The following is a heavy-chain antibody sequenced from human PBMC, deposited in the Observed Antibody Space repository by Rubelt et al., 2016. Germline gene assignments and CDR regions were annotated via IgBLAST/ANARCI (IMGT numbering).Heavy chain of an antibody. CDR1: GGSFSGYY. CDR3: ARHSHNWSSTSCGLNWFDP. CDR2: INHSGST. V-gene: IGHV4-34*01. D-gene: IGHD2-2*01. J-gene: IGHJ5*02. Sequence: QVQLQQWGAGLLKPSETLSLTCAVYGGSFSGYYWSWIRQPPGKGLEWIGEINHSGSTNYNPSLKSRVTSAVDTSKNQSSVQLTSVTAADTAVYYCARHSHNWSSTSCGLNWFDPWGQGTLVTVSS.